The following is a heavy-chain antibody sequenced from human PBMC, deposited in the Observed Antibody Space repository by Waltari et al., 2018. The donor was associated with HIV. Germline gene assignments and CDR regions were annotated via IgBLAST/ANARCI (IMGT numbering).Heavy chain of an antibody. Sequence: QVQLQQSGPGLVKPSQTLPLTCAISGDSVSSNSAAWNWIRQSPLRGLEWLGRTYDRSKGYNYYAVSVKSRITINPDTSKNQFSLQLNSVTPEDTAVYYCARDSSGWYGVYYGMDVWGQGTTVTVSS. CDR3: ARDSSGWYGVYYGMDV. CDR1: GDSVSSNSAA. CDR2: TYDRSKGYN. V-gene: IGHV6-1*01. D-gene: IGHD6-19*01. J-gene: IGHJ6*02.